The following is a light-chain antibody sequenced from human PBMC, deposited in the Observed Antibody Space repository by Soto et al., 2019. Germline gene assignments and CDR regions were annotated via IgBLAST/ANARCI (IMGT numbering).Light chain of an antibody. CDR3: AAWDDSLSGYV. Sequence: VLTQPPSASGTPGQRVTISCSGSSSNIGSNTVNWYQQLPGTAPKLLIYSNNQRPSGVPDRFSGSKSGTSASLAISGLQSEDEADYYCAAWDDSLSGYVFGTGTKVTVL. CDR1: SSNIGSNT. V-gene: IGLV1-44*01. J-gene: IGLJ1*01. CDR2: SNN.